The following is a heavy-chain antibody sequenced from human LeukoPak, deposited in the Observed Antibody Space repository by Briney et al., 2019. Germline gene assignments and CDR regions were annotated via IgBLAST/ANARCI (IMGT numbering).Heavy chain of an antibody. D-gene: IGHD2-15*01. V-gene: IGHV3-7*01. CDR3: ARGGSRFCSSCYSDAFDI. Sequence: PGGSLRLSCAASGFTFSNYWMNWVRQAPGKGLEWVANIKQGGGEVYYVGSVKGRFTISRDSAKNSLHLQMNSLRAEDTAVYYCARGGSRFCSSCYSDAFDIWGQGTMVTVSS. CDR2: IKQGGGEV. J-gene: IGHJ3*02. CDR1: GFTFSNYW.